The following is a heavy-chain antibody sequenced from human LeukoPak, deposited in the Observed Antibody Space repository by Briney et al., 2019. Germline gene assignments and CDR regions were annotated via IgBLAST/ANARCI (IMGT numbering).Heavy chain of an antibody. V-gene: IGHV4-39*07. CDR3: ARDGYNPPYYYGMDV. CDR2: IYYSGST. D-gene: IGHD5-24*01. CDR1: GGSISSSSYY. J-gene: IGHJ6*02. Sequence: SETLSLTCTVSGGSISSSSYYWGWIRQPPGKGLEWIGSIYYSGSTYYNPSLKSRVTISVDTSKNQFSLKLSSVTAADTAVYYCARDGYNPPYYYGMDVWGQGTTVTVSS.